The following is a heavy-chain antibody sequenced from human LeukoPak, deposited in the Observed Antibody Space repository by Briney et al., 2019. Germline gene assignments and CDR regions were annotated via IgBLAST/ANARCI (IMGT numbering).Heavy chain of an antibody. CDR2: IYYSGST. D-gene: IGHD6-13*01. Sequence: SQTLSLTCTVSGGSISSGGYYWSWIRQHPGKGLEWIGYIYYSGSTYYNPSLKSQVTTSVDTSKNQFSLKLSSVTAADTAVYYCAREMMSSWYGYYYYGMDVWGQGTTVTVSS. CDR3: AREMMSSWYGYYYYGMDV. CDR1: GGSISSGGYY. J-gene: IGHJ6*02. V-gene: IGHV4-31*01.